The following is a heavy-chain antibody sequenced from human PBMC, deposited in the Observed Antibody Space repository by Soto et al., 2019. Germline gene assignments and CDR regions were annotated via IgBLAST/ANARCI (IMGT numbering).Heavy chain of an antibody. CDR3: AKDWGQSMILVITYDY. CDR1: GFTFSSYA. Sequence: GGSLRLSCAASGFTFSSYAMHWVRQAPGKGLEWVAVISYDGSNKYYADSVKGRFTISRDNSKNTLYLQMNSLRAEDTAVYYCAKDWGQSMILVITYDYWGQGTLVTVSS. V-gene: IGHV3-30-3*01. CDR2: ISYDGSNK. J-gene: IGHJ4*02. D-gene: IGHD3-22*01.